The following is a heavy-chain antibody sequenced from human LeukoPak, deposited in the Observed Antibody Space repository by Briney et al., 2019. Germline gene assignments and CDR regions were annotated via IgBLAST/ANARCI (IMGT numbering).Heavy chain of an antibody. CDR2: ISAYNGDTNYAQRNT. CDR1: GYTFTNYG. D-gene: IGHD3-3*01. J-gene: IGHJ4*02. CDR3: ARDFGEVITPIEY. V-gene: IGHV1-18*01. Sequence: GASVKVSCKASGYTFTNYGISWVRQAPGQGLEWMGWISAYNGDTNYAQRNTNYAQKLQGRLSMTTDTSTSTAYMELRSLRSDDTAMYYCARDFGEVITPIEYWGQGTLVTVSS.